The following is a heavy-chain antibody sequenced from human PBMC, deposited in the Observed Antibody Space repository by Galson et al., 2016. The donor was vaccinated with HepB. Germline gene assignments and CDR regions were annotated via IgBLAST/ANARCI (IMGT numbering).Heavy chain of an antibody. V-gene: IGHV4-4*02. J-gene: IGHJ2*01. D-gene: IGHD3-22*01. CDR3: ARDLDSSDNYGWYFDL. Sequence: SETLSLTCAVSGGSISSSNWWTWVRQPPGKGLEWIGEIYHSGTTSYNPSLSSRVTMSVDKSKNQFSLRLSSVTAADTAVYYCARDLDSSDNYGWYFDLWGRGTLVTVSS. CDR2: IYHSGTT. CDR1: GGSISSSNW.